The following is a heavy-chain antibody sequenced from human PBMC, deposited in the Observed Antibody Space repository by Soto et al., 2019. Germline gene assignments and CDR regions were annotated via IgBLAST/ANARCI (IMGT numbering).Heavy chain of an antibody. CDR3: ARELKAGGHFGMDV. V-gene: IGHV1-69*01. D-gene: IGHD3-16*01. Sequence: QVQLVQSGAEVKEPGSSVKVACQASGGAFSTYAISWVRQAPGQGLEWMGGVIPLFGTSNYLPKFQGRVSIAADGSTETVYMELSRLRFDDTAVYFCARELKAGGHFGMDVWGQGTTVTVSS. CDR1: GGAFSTYA. J-gene: IGHJ6*02. CDR2: VIPLFGTS.